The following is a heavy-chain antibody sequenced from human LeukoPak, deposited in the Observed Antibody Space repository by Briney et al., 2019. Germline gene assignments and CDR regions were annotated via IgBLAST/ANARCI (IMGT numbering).Heavy chain of an antibody. CDR2: MYSGGST. CDR3: ARLLGDYEDY. V-gene: IGHV3-66*01. CDR1: GFTVSSYY. D-gene: IGHD4-17*01. J-gene: IGHJ4*02. Sequence: PGGSLRLSCAASGFTVSSYYMTWVRQAPGKGLEWVSVMYSGGSTYYADSVKGRVAISRDNSQNTVLLQMNSVRVEDTAVYYCARLLGDYEDYWGRGTLVTVSS.